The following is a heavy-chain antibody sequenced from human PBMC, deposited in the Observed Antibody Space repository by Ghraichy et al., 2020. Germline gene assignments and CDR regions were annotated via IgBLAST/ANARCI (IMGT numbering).Heavy chain of an antibody. J-gene: IGHJ3*02. CDR2: ISAYNGNT. CDR3: ARDTMAADLGGDAFDI. CDR1: GYTFTSYG. V-gene: IGHV1-18*04. D-gene: IGHD3-10*01. Sequence: ASVKVSCKASGYTFTSYGISWVRQAPGQGLEWMGWISAYNGNTNYAQKLQGRVTMTTDTSTSTAYMELRSLRSDDTAVYYCARDTMAADLGGDAFDIWGQGTMVTVSS.